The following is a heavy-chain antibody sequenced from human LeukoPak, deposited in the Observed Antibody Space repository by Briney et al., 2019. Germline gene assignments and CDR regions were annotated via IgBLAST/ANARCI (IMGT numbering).Heavy chain of an antibody. D-gene: IGHD6-19*01. CDR1: GYTFTSYA. V-gene: IGHV1-3*03. Sequence: ASVKVSCKASGYTFTSYAMHWVRQAPGQRLEWMGWINAGNVNTKYSQKFQGRVTITRDTSANTAYMEATSLRSEDMAVYYRARDAGIAVVLNTFDCWGQGTLVTVSS. J-gene: IGHJ4*02. CDR2: INAGNVNT. CDR3: ARDAGIAVVLNTFDC.